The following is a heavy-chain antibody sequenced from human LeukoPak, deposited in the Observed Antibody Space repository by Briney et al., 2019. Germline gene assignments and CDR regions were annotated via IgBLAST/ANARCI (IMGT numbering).Heavy chain of an antibody. CDR2: IWYDGSNE. CDR1: GFTFSNYG. J-gene: IGHJ4*02. CDR3: AKEYTPSSPLGELDS. V-gene: IGHV3-33*06. D-gene: IGHD6-6*01. Sequence: PGRSLRLSCAASGFTFSNYGMHWVRQAPGKGLEWVAVIWYDGSNEYYADSVKGRFTISRDNSKNTLYLQMNSLRAEDTAVYYCAKEYTPSSPLGELDSWGQGTLVTVSS.